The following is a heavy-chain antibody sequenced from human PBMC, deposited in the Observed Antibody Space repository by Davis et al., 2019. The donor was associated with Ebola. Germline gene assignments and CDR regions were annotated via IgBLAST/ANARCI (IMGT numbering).Heavy chain of an antibody. J-gene: IGHJ4*02. CDR1: GFTFSSYA. D-gene: IGHD1-26*01. CDR3: AKDQGWELPYYFDY. Sequence: GGSLRLSCAASGFTFSSYAMSWVRQAPGKGLEWVSAISGSGGSTYYAESVKGRFIIFSDNSKNTLYLQMNSLRAEDTAVYYCAKDQGWELPYYFDYWGQGTLVTVSS. CDR2: ISGSGGST. V-gene: IGHV3-23*01.